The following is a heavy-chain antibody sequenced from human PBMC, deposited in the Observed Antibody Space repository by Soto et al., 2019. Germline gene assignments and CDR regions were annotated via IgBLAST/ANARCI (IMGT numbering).Heavy chain of an antibody. V-gene: IGHV4-39*01. J-gene: IGHJ4*02. D-gene: IGHD2-21*02. CDR1: GESISSSSYY. Sequence: KTSETLSLTCIVSGESISSSSYYWGWIRQPPGKGLEWIGSIYYSGRTYYNPSLKSRVTISIDTSKNQFSLKLSSVTATDTAVYYCARQRTTVVTQAYFDHWGQGALVTVSS. CDR2: IYYSGRT. CDR3: ARQRTTVVTQAYFDH.